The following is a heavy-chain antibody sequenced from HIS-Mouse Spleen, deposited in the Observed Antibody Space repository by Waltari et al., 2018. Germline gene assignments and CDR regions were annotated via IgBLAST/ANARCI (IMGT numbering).Heavy chain of an antibody. CDR3: AKEYSSSHNWFDP. Sequence: QVQLVESGGGVVQPGRSLRLSCAASGFPFSTYGMHWVRQAPGKGLELVAVISYDGSNKYYADSVKGRFTISRENSKNTLYLQMNSLRAEDTAVYYCAKEYSSSHNWFDPWGQGTLVTVSS. J-gene: IGHJ5*02. V-gene: IGHV3-30*18. CDR2: ISYDGSNK. CDR1: GFPFSTYG. D-gene: IGHD6-13*01.